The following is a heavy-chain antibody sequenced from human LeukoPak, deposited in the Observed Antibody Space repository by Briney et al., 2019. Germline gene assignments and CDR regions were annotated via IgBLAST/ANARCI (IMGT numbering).Heavy chain of an antibody. D-gene: IGHD4-17*01. CDR2: INLSGYT. Sequence: PSETLSLTRAVSGVSFNDYYWSWVRQTPGKGLEWIGEINLSGYTNDSPSLKSRVTLSIDTSRKQFSLNLRSVTVADTGIYYCTRMTTGHDYWGQGTLVTVSS. CDR1: GVSFNDYY. J-gene: IGHJ4*02. CDR3: TRMTTGHDY. V-gene: IGHV4-34*01.